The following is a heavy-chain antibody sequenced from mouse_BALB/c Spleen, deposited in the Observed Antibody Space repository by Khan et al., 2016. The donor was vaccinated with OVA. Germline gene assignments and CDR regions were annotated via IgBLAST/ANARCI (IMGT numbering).Heavy chain of an antibody. J-gene: IGHJ3*01. CDR1: GYTFTTYT. CDR2: IIPTNDYT. V-gene: IGHV1-4*01. Sequence: QVQLQQSGAELARPGASVKMSCKASGYTFTTYTIHWVKQRPGQGLEWIGYIIPTNDYTNYNQNFKDRATLTADKSSSTAYMQLGSLTSDDSAVYYCAREGAYYRSDGWFAYWGQGTLVTLSA. D-gene: IGHD2-14*01. CDR3: AREGAYYRSDGWFAY.